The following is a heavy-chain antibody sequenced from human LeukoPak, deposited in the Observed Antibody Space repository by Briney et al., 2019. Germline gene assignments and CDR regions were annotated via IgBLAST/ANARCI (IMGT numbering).Heavy chain of an antibody. D-gene: IGHD4-23*01. CDR2: IYYSGST. Sequence: SETLSLTCTVSGGSISSGGYYWSWIRQHPGKGLEWIGYIYYSGSTYYNPSLKSRVTISVDTSKNQFSLKLSSVTAADTAVYYCARENGGNSVFYYGMDVWGQGTTVTVSS. CDR3: ARENGGNSVFYYGMDV. CDR1: GGSISSGGYY. V-gene: IGHV4-31*03. J-gene: IGHJ6*02.